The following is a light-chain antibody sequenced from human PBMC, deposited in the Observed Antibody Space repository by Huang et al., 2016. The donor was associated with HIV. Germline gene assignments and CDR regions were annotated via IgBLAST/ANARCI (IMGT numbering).Light chain of an antibody. CDR1: QSLLHSNGYNY. Sequence: DIVMTQSPLSLPVTPGEPASISCRSSQSLLHSNGYNYLDWYLQKPGQSPQFLIYLGSNRASGVPDRFSGSGSGTDFTLKISRVEAEDVGVYYCMQALQTPQVTFGPGTKVDIK. CDR3: MQALQTPQVT. V-gene: IGKV2-28*01. J-gene: IGKJ3*01. CDR2: LGS.